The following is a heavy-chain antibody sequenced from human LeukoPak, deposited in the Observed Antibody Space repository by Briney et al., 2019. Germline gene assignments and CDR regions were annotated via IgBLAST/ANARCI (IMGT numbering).Heavy chain of an antibody. CDR3: ARGWDGGYYFDY. V-gene: IGHV4-59*01. Sequence: PSQTLSLTCTVSGGSISSYYWSWIRQPPGKGLEWIGYIYYSGSTNYNPSLKSRVTISVDTSKNQFSLKLSSVTAADTAVYYCARGWDGGYYFDYWGQGTLVTVSS. CDR2: IYYSGST. J-gene: IGHJ4*02. CDR1: GGSISSYY. D-gene: IGHD3-16*01.